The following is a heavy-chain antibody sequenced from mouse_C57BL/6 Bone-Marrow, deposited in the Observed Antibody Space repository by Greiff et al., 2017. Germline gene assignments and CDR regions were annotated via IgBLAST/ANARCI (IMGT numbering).Heavy chain of an antibody. V-gene: IGHV1-26*01. J-gene: IGHJ2*01. CDR2: INPNNGGT. D-gene: IGHD2-1*01. CDR3: ARRGNYGEN. CDR1: GYTFTDYY. Sequence: VQLQQSGPELVKPGASVKISCKASGYTFTDYYMNWVKQSHGKSLEWIGDINPNNGGTSYNQKFKGKATLTVDKSSSTAYMELRSLTSEDSAVYYCARRGNYGENWGQGTTLTVSS.